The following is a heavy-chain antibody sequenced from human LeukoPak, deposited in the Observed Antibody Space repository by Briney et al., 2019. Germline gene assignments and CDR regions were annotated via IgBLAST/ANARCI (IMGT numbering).Heavy chain of an antibody. CDR3: ARADIIVVAGATPVGSAFEY. CDR2: ISAYKGDT. D-gene: IGHD2-15*01. J-gene: IGHJ4*02. V-gene: IGHV1-18*01. CDR1: GGTFSSCA. Sequence: ASVKVCCKASGGTFSSCAISWLRQAPGQGIEWMRWISAYKGDTEYAQKFQGRLTVTRDTSTSTAYMELKRAKSDDTALYYCARADIIVVAGATPVGSAFEYWGQGTLITVS.